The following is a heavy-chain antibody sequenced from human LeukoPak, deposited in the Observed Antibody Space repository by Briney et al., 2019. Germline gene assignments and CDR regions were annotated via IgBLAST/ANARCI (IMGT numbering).Heavy chain of an antibody. Sequence: SETLSLTCTVSGGSISSYYWSWIRQPPGKGLEWIGYIYTSGSTNYNPSLKSRVTISVDTSKNQFSLKLSPVTAADTAVYYCARLEETALDNWFDPWGQGTLVTVSS. CDR3: ARLEETALDNWFDP. V-gene: IGHV4-4*09. CDR2: IYTSGST. J-gene: IGHJ5*02. D-gene: IGHD2-21*02. CDR1: GGSISSYY.